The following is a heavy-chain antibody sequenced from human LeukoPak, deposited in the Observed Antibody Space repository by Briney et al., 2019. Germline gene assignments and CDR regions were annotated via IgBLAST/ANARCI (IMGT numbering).Heavy chain of an antibody. D-gene: IGHD1-1*01. CDR3: ARVGNDGEWYFDY. CDR2: IIPIFGTA. Sequence: GASVKVSCKASGGTFSSYAISWVRQAPGQGLEWMGGIIPIFGTANYAQKFQGRVTITADESTSTAYMELRSLRSDDTAVYYCARVGNDGEWYFDYWGQGTLVTVSS. CDR1: GGTFSSYA. J-gene: IGHJ4*02. V-gene: IGHV1-69*01.